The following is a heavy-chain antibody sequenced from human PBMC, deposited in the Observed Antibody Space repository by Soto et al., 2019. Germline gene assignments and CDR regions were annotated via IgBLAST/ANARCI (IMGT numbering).Heavy chain of an antibody. J-gene: IGHJ6*03. D-gene: IGHD2-2*01. Sequence: GGSLRLSCAASGFTISSYGIHWVRQAPGKGLEWVAVIWYDGSNEYYADSVKGRFTISRDNSKNTLYLQMNSLRAEDTAVYYCAREAGNIVVVPAYYYMDVWGKGTTVTVSS. CDR2: IWYDGSNE. CDR1: GFTISSYG. CDR3: AREAGNIVVVPAYYYMDV. V-gene: IGHV3-33*01.